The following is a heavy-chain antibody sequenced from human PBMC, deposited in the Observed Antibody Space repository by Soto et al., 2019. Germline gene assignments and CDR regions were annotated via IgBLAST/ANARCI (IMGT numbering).Heavy chain of an antibody. V-gene: IGHV3-11*01. J-gene: IGHJ4*02. CDR2: ITNSGSTK. Sequence: GGSLRLSCAASGFPFSDYYMIWIRQAPGKGLEWVSHITNSGSTKYYADSVKGRFTISRDNAKNSLFLQMNSLRAEDTAAYYCARTLAARFDYWGQGTPVTVSS. CDR3: ARTLAARFDY. CDR1: GFPFSDYY. D-gene: IGHD6-6*01.